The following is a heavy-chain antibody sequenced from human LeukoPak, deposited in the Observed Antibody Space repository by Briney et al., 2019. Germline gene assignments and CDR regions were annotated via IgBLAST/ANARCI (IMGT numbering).Heavy chain of an antibody. V-gene: IGHV5-51*01. CDR1: GYSFTSYW. CDR2: IYPGDSDT. D-gene: IGHD3-3*01. J-gene: IGHJ5*02. Sequence: GESLKISCKGSGYSFTSYWIGWVRQMPGKGLEWMGIIYPGDSDTRYSPSFQGQVTISADKSISTAYLQWSSLKASDTAMYYCARGLSITIFGVVHNWLDPWGQGTLVTVSS. CDR3: ARGLSITIFGVVHNWLDP.